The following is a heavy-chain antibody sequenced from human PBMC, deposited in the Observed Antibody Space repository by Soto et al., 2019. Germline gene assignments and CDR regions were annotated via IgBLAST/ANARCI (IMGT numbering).Heavy chain of an antibody. J-gene: IGHJ4*02. CDR3: ARDPYYGGNSPYYFDY. V-gene: IGHV3-21*01. CDR2: ISSSSSYI. CDR1: GFTFSSYS. Sequence: GGSLRLSCAASGFTFSSYSMNWVRQAPGNGLEWVSSISSSSSYIDYADSVKGRFTISGDNAKNSLYLQMNSLRAEDTAVYYCARDPYYGGNSPYYFDYWGQGTLVTVSS. D-gene: IGHD4-17*01.